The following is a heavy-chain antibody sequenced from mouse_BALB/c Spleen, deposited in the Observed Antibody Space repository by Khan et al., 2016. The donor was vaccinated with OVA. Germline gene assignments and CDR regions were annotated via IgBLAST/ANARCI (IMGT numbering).Heavy chain of an antibody. V-gene: IGHV1S81*02. Sequence: VQLQQSGAELVKPGASVKLSCKASGYTFISYYMYWVKQRPGQGLEWIGEINPSNGGTNFNEKFKSKATLTVDKSSSTSYMQLSSLTSEDSAVYYCTRSGYGSFVYWGQGTLVTVSA. CDR2: INPSNGGT. J-gene: IGHJ3*01. CDR3: TRSGYGSFVY. D-gene: IGHD2-2*01. CDR1: GYTFISYY.